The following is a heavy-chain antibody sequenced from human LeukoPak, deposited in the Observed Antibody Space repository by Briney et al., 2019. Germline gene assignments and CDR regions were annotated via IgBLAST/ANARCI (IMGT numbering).Heavy chain of an antibody. Sequence: GGSLRLSCAVAGLTFSSSWMDWVRKAPGKGLEWMASINPDGNKKYSADSVKGRFTISRDNAENSLYLQMNSLRVEDTAFYYCARDLAYSRLDYWGQGMLVTVSS. J-gene: IGHJ4*02. V-gene: IGHV3-7*01. CDR2: INPDGNKK. CDR3: ARDLAYSRLDY. CDR1: GLTFSSSW. D-gene: IGHD5-18*01.